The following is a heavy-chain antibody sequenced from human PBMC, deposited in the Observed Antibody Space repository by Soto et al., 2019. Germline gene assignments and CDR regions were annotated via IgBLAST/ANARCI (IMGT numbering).Heavy chain of an antibody. CDR1: GGTFSSYA. V-gene: IGHV1-69*13. J-gene: IGHJ6*02. CDR3: ARRTRVDFWSGPPPMDV. CDR2: IIPIFGTA. Sequence: SVKVSCKASGGTFSSYAISWVRQAPGQGLEWMGGIIPIFGTANYAQKFQGRVTITADESTSTAYMELSSLRSEDTAVYYCARRTRVDFWSGPPPMDVWGQGTTVTVSS. D-gene: IGHD3-3*01.